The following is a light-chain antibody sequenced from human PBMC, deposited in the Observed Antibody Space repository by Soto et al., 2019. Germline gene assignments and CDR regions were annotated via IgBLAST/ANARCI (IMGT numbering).Light chain of an antibody. CDR3: VLYMGSGISV. CDR2: NTN. Sequence: QAVVTQAPSFSVSPGRTVTLTCGLSSGSVSTSYYPSWYQQTPGQAPRTLIYNTNTRSSGVPDRFSGSILGNKAALTITGAQAEDEAEYYCVLYMGSGISVFGGGTKVTVL. CDR1: SGSVSTSYY. J-gene: IGLJ2*01. V-gene: IGLV8-61*01.